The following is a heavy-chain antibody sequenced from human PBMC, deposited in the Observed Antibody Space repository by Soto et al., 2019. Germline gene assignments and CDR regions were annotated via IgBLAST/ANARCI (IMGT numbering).Heavy chain of an antibody. CDR2: IYYSGST. V-gene: IGHV4-39*01. CDR3: ARPSYSSGWNYFDY. Sequence: QLQLQESGPGLVKPSETLSLTCTVSGGSISSSSYYWGWIRQPPGKGLEWIGSIYYSGSTYYNPSLKSRVTISVDTSKNQFSLKLSSVTAADTAVYYCARPSYSSGWNYFDYWGQGTLVTVSS. J-gene: IGHJ4*02. CDR1: GGSISSSSYY. D-gene: IGHD6-19*01.